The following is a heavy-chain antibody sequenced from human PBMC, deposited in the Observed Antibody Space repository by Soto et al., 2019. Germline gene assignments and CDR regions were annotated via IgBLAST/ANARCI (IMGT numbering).Heavy chain of an antibody. V-gene: IGHV4-61*01. D-gene: IGHD1-1*01. CDR1: GGSVSSGSYY. J-gene: IGHJ6*02. CDR2: IYYSGST. Sequence: PSETLSLTCTVSGGSVSSGSYYWSWIRQPPGKGLEWIGYIYYSGSTNYNPSLKSRVTISVDTSKNQFSLKLSSVTAADTAVYYCASDYGGTTAYYYYGMDVWGQGTTVTVSS. CDR3: ASDYGGTTAYYYYGMDV.